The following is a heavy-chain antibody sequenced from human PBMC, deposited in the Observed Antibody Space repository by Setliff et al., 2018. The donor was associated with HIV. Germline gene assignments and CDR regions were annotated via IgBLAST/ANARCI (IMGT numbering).Heavy chain of an antibody. V-gene: IGHV4-34*01. CDR3: ARGRKKTFAVPGIRYFDF. CDR2: ITHSGST. CDR1: GGSFTDFY. D-gene: IGHD6-19*01. Sequence: SETLSLTCAVYGGSFTDFYWTFIRQSPGKGLEWNGEITHSGSTTYDPSLKTRITVSVDTTKNQVALKLTSVTAADMGVYYCARGRKKTFAVPGIRYFDFWGQGTLVTVSS. J-gene: IGHJ4*02.